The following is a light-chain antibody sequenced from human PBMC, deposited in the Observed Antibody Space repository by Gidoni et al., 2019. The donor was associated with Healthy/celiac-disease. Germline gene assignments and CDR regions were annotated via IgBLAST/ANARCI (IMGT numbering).Light chain of an antibody. CDR1: SSDVGVYNY. CDR3: SSYTTSATLV. V-gene: IGLV2-14*01. CDR2: EVT. Sequence: QSALTQPASVSGSPGQSITISCTGTSSDVGVYNYVSWYQQHPGKAPKLMIYEVTNRPSGVSNRFSGAKSGNTASLTISGLQAEDEADYYCSSYTTSATLVFGTGTKVTFL. J-gene: IGLJ1*01.